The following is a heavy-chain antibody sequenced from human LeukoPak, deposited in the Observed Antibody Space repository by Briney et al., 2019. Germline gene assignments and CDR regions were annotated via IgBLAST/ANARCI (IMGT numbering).Heavy chain of an antibody. CDR3: ASNRMTTVTTEFDY. J-gene: IGHJ4*02. CDR1: GGSISSSNW. CDR2: IYHSGST. D-gene: IGHD4-17*01. Sequence: SETLSLTCAVSGGSISSSNWWSWVRQPPGKGLEWIGEIYHSGSTNYNPSLKSRVTISVDKSKNQFSLKLSSVTAADTAVYYCASNRMTTVTTEFDYWGQGTLVTVSS. V-gene: IGHV4-4*02.